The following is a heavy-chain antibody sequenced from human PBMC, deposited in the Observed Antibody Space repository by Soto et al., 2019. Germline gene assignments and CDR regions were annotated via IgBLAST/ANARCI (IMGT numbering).Heavy chain of an antibody. CDR2: IYSGST. Sequence: QVQLQESGPGLVKPSQTLSLTCTVSGGSLSSAGYYWSWVRQHPGKGLEWVGDIYSGSTYYNPSPRSRLTISLDTSKNQFSLRVSSVTAADTAVYYCARGTGAAVRPVYFDYWGQGTLVTVSS. D-gene: IGHD6-13*01. V-gene: IGHV4-31*03. J-gene: IGHJ4*02. CDR1: GGSLSSAGYY. CDR3: ARGTGAAVRPVYFDY.